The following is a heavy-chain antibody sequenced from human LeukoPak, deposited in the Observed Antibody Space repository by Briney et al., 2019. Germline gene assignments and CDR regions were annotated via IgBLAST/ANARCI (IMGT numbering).Heavy chain of an antibody. CDR3: ARESAAAGAG. J-gene: IGHJ4*02. CDR1: GFTFSSSW. Sequence: PGGSLRLSCAASGFTFSSSWMHWVRQAPGKGLVWVSRINSDGSSRGYAASVKGRFTISRDNAKNTLYLQMNSLRAEDTAVYFCARESAAAGAGWGQGTLVTVSS. D-gene: IGHD6-13*01. CDR2: INSDGSSR. V-gene: IGHV3-74*01.